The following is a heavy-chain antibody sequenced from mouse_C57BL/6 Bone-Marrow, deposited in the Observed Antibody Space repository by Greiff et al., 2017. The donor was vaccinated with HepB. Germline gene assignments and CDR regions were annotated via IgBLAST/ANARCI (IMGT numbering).Heavy chain of an antibody. J-gene: IGHJ4*01. CDR2: INPNNGGT. CDR1: GYTFTDFY. Sequence: VPLLHSGPVLVKPGASVKISCHASGYTFTDFYLSWVKLSNGKCLEWIGDINPNNGGTSYNQKFKGKATLTVDKSSSTAYMELRSLTSEDSAVYYCAIYYDSMDYWGQGTSVTVSS. CDR3: AIYYDSMDY. D-gene: IGHD2-4*01. V-gene: IGHV1-26*01.